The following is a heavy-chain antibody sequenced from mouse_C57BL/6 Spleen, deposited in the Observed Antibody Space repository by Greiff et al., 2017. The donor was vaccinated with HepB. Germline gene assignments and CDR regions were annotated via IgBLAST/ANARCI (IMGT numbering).Heavy chain of an antibody. D-gene: IGHD2-4*01. CDR3: ARHGGYDYDLSGYFDY. Sequence: QVQLKQSGAELVKPGASVKLSCKASGYTFTEYTIHWVKQRSGQGLEWIGWFYPGSGSIKYNEKFKDKATLTADKSSSTVYMELSRLTSEDSAVYFCARHGGYDYDLSGYFDYWGQGTTLTVSS. CDR1: GYTFTEYT. J-gene: IGHJ2*01. V-gene: IGHV1-62-2*01. CDR2: FYPGSGSI.